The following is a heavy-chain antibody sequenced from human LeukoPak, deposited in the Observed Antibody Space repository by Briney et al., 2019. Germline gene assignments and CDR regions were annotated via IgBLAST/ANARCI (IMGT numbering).Heavy chain of an antibody. CDR1: GGTFSSYA. CDR3: ARDHGGGSGWLNVPDY. V-gene: IGHV1-69*05. Sequence: SVKVSCKASGGTFSSYAISWVRQAPGQGLEWMGGIIPIFGTANYAQKFQGRVTITTDESTSTAYMELSSLRSEDTAVYYCARDHGGGSGWLNVPDYWGQGTLITVSS. CDR2: IIPIFGTA. D-gene: IGHD6-19*01. J-gene: IGHJ4*02.